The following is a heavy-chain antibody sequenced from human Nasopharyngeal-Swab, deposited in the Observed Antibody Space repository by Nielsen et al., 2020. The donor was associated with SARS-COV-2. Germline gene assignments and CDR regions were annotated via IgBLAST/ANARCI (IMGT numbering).Heavy chain of an antibody. CDR3: AKTRGYSYGWADY. D-gene: IGHD5-18*01. J-gene: IGHJ4*02. CDR2: ILNDGSNK. V-gene: IGHV3-30*18. CDR1: GLTFSSYG. Sequence: GGSLRLSCEASGLTFSSYGMHWVCKAQGKGMEWVEVILNDGSNKYYADSVKGRFTISRDNSKNTLYLQMNSLRVEDTAVYYCAKTRGYSYGWADYLGQGTLVTVSS.